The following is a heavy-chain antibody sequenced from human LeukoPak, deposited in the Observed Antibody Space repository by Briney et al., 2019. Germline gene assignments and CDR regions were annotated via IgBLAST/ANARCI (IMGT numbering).Heavy chain of an antibody. CDR2: ISAYNGNT. CDR1: AYTFTSYG. D-gene: IGHD3-22*01. J-gene: IGHJ3*02. CDR3: ARGVYYYDSSGYYARDAFDI. V-gene: IGHV1-18*01. Sequence: GASVKVSCKASAYTFTSYGISWVRQAPGQGLEWMGWISAYNGNTNYAQKLQGRVTMTTDTSTSTAYMELRSLRSDDTAVYYCARGVYYYDSSGYYARDAFDIWGQGTMVTVSS.